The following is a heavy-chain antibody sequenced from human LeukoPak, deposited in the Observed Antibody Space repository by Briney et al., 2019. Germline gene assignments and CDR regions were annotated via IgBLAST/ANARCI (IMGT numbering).Heavy chain of an antibody. D-gene: IGHD3-22*01. J-gene: IGHJ4*02. CDR3: AKVEYYYDSSGYYY. CDR2: IKQDGSEK. CDR1: GFTFSSYW. V-gene: IGHV3-7*01. Sequence: GGSLRLSCAASGFTFSSYWMSWVRQAPGKGLEWVANIKQDGSEKYYVDSVKGRFTISRDNAKNSLYLQMNSLRAEDTAVYYCAKVEYYYDSSGYYYWSQGTLVTVSS.